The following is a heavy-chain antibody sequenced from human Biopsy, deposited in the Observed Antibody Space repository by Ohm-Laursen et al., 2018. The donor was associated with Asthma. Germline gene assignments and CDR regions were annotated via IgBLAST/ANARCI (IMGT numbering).Heavy chain of an antibody. V-gene: IGHV3-53*01. CDR3: ARGDSSNWSHYYFDY. J-gene: IGHJ4*02. D-gene: IGHD3-22*01. CDR2: IYSGGTS. Sequence: GSLRLSCAASGFAVSRDHMFWVRRAPGKGLEWVSVIYSGGTSHTADSVRGRFTISRDYSKNTLYLQMHSLRAEDTAVYYCARGDSSNWSHYYFDYWGQGTLVTVSS. CDR1: GFAVSRDH.